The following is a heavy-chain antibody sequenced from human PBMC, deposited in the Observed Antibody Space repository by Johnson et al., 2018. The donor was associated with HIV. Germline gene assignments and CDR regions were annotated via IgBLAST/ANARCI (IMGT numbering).Heavy chain of an antibody. CDR1: GFTFSSYG. J-gene: IGHJ3*02. CDR2: IRYDGSNK. V-gene: IGHV3-30*02. CDR3: ATIYGGYAADDAFDI. Sequence: QVQLVESGGGVVQPGGSLRLSCAASGFTFSSYGMHWVRQAPGKGLEWVAFIRYDGSNKYYADSVKGRFTISRDNSKNTLYLQMNSLRAEETAVYYCATIYGGYAADDAFDIWGQGTMVTVSS. D-gene: IGHD4-17*01.